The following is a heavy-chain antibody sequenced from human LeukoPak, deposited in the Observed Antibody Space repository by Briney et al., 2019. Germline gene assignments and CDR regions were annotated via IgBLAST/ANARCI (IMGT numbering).Heavy chain of an antibody. CDR2: TYYRSKWYN. CDR3: ARALPRYFDY. V-gene: IGHV6-1*01. D-gene: IGHD2-21*02. CDR1: GDSVSSNSAT. J-gene: IGHJ4*02. Sequence: SQTLSLTCAISGDSVSSNSATWNWIRQSPSRGLEWLGRTYYRSKWYNEYAPSVKGRIAFNPDTSKSQFSLQLDSVTPEDTAVYYCARALPRYFDYWGQGTLVAVSS.